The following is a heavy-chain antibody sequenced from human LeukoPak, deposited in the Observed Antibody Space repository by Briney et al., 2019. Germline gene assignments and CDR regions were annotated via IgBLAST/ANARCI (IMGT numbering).Heavy chain of an antibody. J-gene: IGHJ5*02. V-gene: IGHV5-51*01. D-gene: IGHD2-2*01. CDR2: IYPGDSDT. Sequence: GESLKISCKGSGYSFTSYWIGWVRQMPGKGLEWMGIIYPGDSDTRDSPSFQGQVTISADKSISTAYLQWSSLKASDTAMCYCARRDCSSTSCLYDWFDLWGQGTLVTVSS. CDR3: ARRDCSSTSCLYDWFDL. CDR1: GYSFTSYW.